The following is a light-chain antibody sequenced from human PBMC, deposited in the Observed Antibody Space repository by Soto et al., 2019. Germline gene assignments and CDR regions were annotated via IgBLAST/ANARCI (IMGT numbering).Light chain of an antibody. Sequence: QSALTRPASVSGSPGQSITISCTGTSSDVGGYNYVSWYQQHPGKAPKLMIYEVSNRPSGVSNRFSGSKSGNTASLTISGLQAEDEADYYCSSYTSSSTSVFGTGTKVTVL. CDR2: EVS. CDR3: SSYTSSSTSV. J-gene: IGLJ1*01. CDR1: SSDVGGYNY. V-gene: IGLV2-14*01.